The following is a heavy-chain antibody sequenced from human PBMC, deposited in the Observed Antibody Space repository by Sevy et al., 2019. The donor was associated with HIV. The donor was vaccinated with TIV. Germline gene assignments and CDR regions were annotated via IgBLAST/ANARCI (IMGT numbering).Heavy chain of an antibody. J-gene: IGHJ4*02. CDR2: ISSASSYI. Sequence: GGSLGLSCAASGFTFNYHFMNWVRQLPGKGLEWVSYISSASSYINYSDSVKGRFTISRDNAKNLVFLEMNNLRPEDTAVYFCARGDYYGSLYYFDYWGQGTLVTVSS. CDR3: ARGDYYGSLYYFDY. CDR1: GFTFNYHF. V-gene: IGHV3-21*06. D-gene: IGHD3-10*01.